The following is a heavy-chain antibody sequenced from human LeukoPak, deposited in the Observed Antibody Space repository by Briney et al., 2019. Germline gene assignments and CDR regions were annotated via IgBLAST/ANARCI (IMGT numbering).Heavy chain of an antibody. V-gene: IGHV6-1*01. CDR3: ARDRGDSRITIFGVVNWFDP. CDR2: TYYRSKWYN. D-gene: IGHD3-3*01. J-gene: IGHJ5*02. Sequence: SQTLSLTCAISGDSVSSNSAAWNWIRQSPSRGLEWLGRTYYRSKWYNDYAVPVKSRITINPDTSKNQFSLQLNSVTPEDTAVYYCARDRGDSRITIFGVVNWFDPWGQGTLVTVSS. CDR1: GDSVSSNSAA.